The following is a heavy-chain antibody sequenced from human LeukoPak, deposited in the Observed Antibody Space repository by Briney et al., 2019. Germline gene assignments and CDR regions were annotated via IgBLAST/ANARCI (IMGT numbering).Heavy chain of an antibody. V-gene: IGHV1-8*03. J-gene: IGHJ6*03. Sequence: VASVKVSCKASGYAFTSFDVNWVRQATGQGLEWMGWMNPNIGDRGYAQKFQGRVTITRNTSISTAYMELSSLRSEDTAVYYCARARGVVGDYYYLDVWGRGTTVTVSS. D-gene: IGHD3-3*01. CDR3: ARARGVVGDYYYLDV. CDR2: MNPNIGDR. CDR1: GYAFTSFD.